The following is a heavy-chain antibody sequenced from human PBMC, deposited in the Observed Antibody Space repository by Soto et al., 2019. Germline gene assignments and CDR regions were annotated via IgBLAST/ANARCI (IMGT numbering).Heavy chain of an antibody. CDR2: INPNSGGT. D-gene: IGHD2-15*01. J-gene: IGHJ6*02. V-gene: IGHV1-2*02. CDR1: GYTFTGYY. Sequence: ASVKVSCKASGYTFTGYYMHWVLQAPGQGLEWMGWINPNSGGTNYAQKFQGRVTMTRDTSISTAYMELSRLRSDDTAVYYCARLSCSGGSCPGGYYYYYYGMDVWGQGTTVTVSS. CDR3: ARLSCSGGSCPGGYYYYYYGMDV.